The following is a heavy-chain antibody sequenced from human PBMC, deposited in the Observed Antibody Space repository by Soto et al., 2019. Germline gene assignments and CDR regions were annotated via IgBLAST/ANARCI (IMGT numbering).Heavy chain of an antibody. Sequence: PSETLSLTCTVSGGSISSSSYYWGWIRQPPGKGLEWIGSIYYSGSTYYNPSLKSRVTISVDTSKNQFSLKLSSVTAADTAVYYCASDSSSWAGGMDAWGQGTTVTVSS. CDR3: ASDSSSWAGGMDA. J-gene: IGHJ6*02. V-gene: IGHV4-39*01. CDR2: IYYSGST. CDR1: GGSISSSSYY. D-gene: IGHD6-13*01.